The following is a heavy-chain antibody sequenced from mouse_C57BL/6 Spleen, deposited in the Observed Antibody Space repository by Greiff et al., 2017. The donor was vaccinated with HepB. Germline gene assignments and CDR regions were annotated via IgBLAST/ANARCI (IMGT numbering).Heavy chain of an antibody. CDR1: GYTFTDYY. CDR3: ARNYYGNSYWYFDV. J-gene: IGHJ1*03. D-gene: IGHD2-1*01. CDR2: INPNNGGT. Sequence: EVQLQQSGPELVKPGASVKISCKASGYTFTDYYMNWVKQSHGKSLEWIGDINPNNGGTSYNQKFKGKATLTVDKSSSTAYMELRSLTSEASAVYYCARNYYGNSYWYFDVWGTGTTVTVSS. V-gene: IGHV1-26*01.